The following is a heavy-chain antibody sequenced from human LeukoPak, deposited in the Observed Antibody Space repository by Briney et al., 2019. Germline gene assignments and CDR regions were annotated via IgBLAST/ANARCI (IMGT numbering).Heavy chain of an antibody. D-gene: IGHD3-22*01. CDR1: GFSLSTSGMC. Sequence: SGPTLVNPTQTLTLTCTFSGFSLSTSGMCVSWVRQPPGKALEWLALIDWDDDKYYSTSLKTRLTISKDTSKNQVVLTMTSMDPVDTATYYCARTTYYYDSSGYYQPPGRGAFDISGQGTMVTASS. CDR2: IDWDDDK. V-gene: IGHV2-70*20. J-gene: IGHJ3*02. CDR3: ARTTYYYDSSGYYQPPGRGAFDI.